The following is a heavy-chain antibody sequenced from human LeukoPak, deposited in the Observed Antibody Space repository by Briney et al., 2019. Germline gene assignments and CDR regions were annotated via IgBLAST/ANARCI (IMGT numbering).Heavy chain of an antibody. CDR1: GGTFSSYA. Sequence: ASVKVSCKASGGTFSSYAISWVRQAPGQGLEWMGRIIPILGIANYAQKFQGRVTITADKSTSTAYMELSSLRSEDTAVYYCARIPRRVEMATISRIDYWGQGTLVTVSS. D-gene: IGHD5-24*01. CDR2: IIPILGIA. J-gene: IGHJ4*02. CDR3: ARIPRRVEMATISRIDY. V-gene: IGHV1-69*04.